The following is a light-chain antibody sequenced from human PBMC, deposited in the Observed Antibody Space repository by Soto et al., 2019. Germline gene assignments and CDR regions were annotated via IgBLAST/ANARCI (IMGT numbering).Light chain of an antibody. V-gene: IGKV3-20*01. Sequence: EIVLTQSPGTLSLSPGEGATLSCRASQSISTTYFAWYHQKRGQAPRLLIYGASSMATGIPDRFSGSGSETDFTITVRILEHADFALYYCQQYGSSSWTFGQGNKVQIK. CDR3: QQYGSSSWT. J-gene: IGKJ1*01. CDR2: GAS. CDR1: QSISTTY.